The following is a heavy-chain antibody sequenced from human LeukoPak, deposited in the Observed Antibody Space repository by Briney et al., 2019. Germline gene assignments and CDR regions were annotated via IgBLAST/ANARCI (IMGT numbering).Heavy chain of an antibody. CDR2: IYSGGST. J-gene: IGHJ4*02. CDR3: ARANYGHFDY. CDR1: GFTVSSNY. V-gene: IGHV3-53*01. D-gene: IGHD3-16*01. Sequence: GGSLRLSCAASGFTVSSNYMSWVRQAPGKGLEWVSVIYSGGSTYYADSVKGRFTISRDNSKSTLYLQMNSLRAEDTAVYYCARANYGHFDYWGQGTLVTVSS.